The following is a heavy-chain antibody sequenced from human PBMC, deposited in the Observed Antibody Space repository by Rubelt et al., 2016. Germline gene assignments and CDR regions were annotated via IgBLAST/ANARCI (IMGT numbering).Heavy chain of an antibody. CDR2: IYYTGST. CDR1: GGSINSYY. J-gene: IGHJ4*02. V-gene: IGHV4-59*12. D-gene: IGHD1-26*01. Sequence: QVQLQESGPGLVKPSETLSLTCTVSGGSINSYYWSWIRQPPGKGLEWIGYIYYTGSTNYTPSLPSRVTLSAEQSNNQFSLKLGSVTAADTAVYYCARLQWELSTIDFWGQGTLVTVSS. CDR3: ARLQWELSTIDF.